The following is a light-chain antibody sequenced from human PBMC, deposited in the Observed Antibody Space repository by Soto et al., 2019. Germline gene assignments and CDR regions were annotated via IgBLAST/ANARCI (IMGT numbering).Light chain of an antibody. Sequence: ESVMTQSPATLSVSPGERATLSCRASQRVSRNLAWYQQKPGQAPRLLIYDASTRATGIPDRFSGGGSETEFTLTISSLQSEDYAIYYCQQYNNWPPWTFGQGTKVDIK. J-gene: IGKJ1*01. V-gene: IGKV3-15*01. CDR2: DAS. CDR3: QQYNNWPPWT. CDR1: QRVSRN.